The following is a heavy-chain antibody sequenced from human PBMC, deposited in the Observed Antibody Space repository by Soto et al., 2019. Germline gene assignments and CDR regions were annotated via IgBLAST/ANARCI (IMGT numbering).Heavy chain of an antibody. J-gene: IGHJ6*02. Sequence: ASVKVSCKASGYTFTGYYMHWVRQAPGQGLEWMGWINPNSGGTNYAQKFQGRVTMTRDTSISTAYMELSRLRSDDTAVYYYARGSSYYDFWSGSHLYYGMDVWGQGTTVTVSS. CDR2: INPNSGGT. CDR1: GYTFTGYY. V-gene: IGHV1-2*02. D-gene: IGHD3-3*01. CDR3: ARGSSYYDFWSGSHLYYGMDV.